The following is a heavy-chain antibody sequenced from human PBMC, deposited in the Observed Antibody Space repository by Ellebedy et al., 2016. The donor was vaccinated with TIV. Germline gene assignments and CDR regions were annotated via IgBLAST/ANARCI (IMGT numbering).Heavy chain of an antibody. D-gene: IGHD1-26*01. Sequence: GESLKISXAASGFTFSSYSINWVRQAPGKGLEWVGYISSSNSLIYYADSVKGRFTISRDDARNSLYLQMNSLRAEDTAVYYCARDMGGSYYYWGQGTLVTVSS. V-gene: IGHV3-48*04. CDR3: ARDMGGSYYY. CDR1: GFTFSSYS. J-gene: IGHJ4*02. CDR2: ISSSNSLI.